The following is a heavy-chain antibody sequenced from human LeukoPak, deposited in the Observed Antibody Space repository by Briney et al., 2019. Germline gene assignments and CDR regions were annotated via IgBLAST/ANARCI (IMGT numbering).Heavy chain of an antibody. J-gene: IGHJ5*02. Sequence: SETLSLTCAVYGGSFSGYYWSWIRQPPGKGLEWIGEINHSGSTNYNPSLKSRVTISVDTSKNQFSLKLSSVTAADTAVYYCASCGTQLPCNWFDPWGQGTLVTVSS. CDR3: ASCGTQLPCNWFDP. V-gene: IGHV4-34*01. D-gene: IGHD1-1*01. CDR1: GGSFSGYY. CDR2: INHSGST.